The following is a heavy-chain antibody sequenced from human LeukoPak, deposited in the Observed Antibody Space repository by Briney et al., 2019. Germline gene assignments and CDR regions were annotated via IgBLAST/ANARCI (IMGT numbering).Heavy chain of an antibody. D-gene: IGHD3-16*02. V-gene: IGHV3-7*01. Sequence: SGGSLRLSCAASGFTFSSYWMSWVRQAPGKGLEWVANIKQDGSEKYYVDSVKGRFTISRDNDKNSLFLQMTSLRAEDTAVYYCARVGGRYSPPGYWGQGTLVTVSS. CDR1: GFTFSSYW. J-gene: IGHJ4*02. CDR2: IKQDGSEK. CDR3: ARVGGRYSPPGY.